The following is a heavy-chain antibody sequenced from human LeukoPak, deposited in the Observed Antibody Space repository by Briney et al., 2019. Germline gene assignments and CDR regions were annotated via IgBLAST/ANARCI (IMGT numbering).Heavy chain of an antibody. J-gene: IGHJ3*02. CDR3: AKDIVVVPAGSDAFDI. CDR1: GFTFSSYA. V-gene: IGHV3-23*01. Sequence: GGSLRLSCAASGFTFSSYAMSWVRQAPGKGLEWVSVISGSGGSTFYADSVKGRFTISRDNSKNTLYLQMNSLGAEDTALYYCAKDIVVVPAGSDAFDIWGQGTLVTVSS. CDR2: ISGSGGST. D-gene: IGHD2-2*01.